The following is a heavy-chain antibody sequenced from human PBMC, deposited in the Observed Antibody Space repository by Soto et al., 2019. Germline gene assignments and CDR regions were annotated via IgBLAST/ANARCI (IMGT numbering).Heavy chain of an antibody. D-gene: IGHD6-13*01. CDR3: ARARSSRVSGDV. CDR1: GFTFSSYS. CDR2: ISSSSSYI. V-gene: IGHV3-21*01. J-gene: IGHJ6*02. Sequence: GRSLRLSCAASGFTFSSYSMNWVRQAPGKGLEWVSSISSSSSYIYYADSVKGRFTISRDNAKNSLYLQMNSLRAEDTAVYYCARARSSRVSGDVWGQGTTVTVSS.